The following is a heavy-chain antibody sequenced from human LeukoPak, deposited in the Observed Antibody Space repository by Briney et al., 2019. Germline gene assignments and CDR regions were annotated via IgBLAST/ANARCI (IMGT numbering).Heavy chain of an antibody. V-gene: IGHV4-59*12. CDR2: IYNSGST. CDR1: GDSISSYY. Sequence: SETLSLTCTVSGDSISSYYWSWIRQSPGKGLEWIAYIYNSGSTDYNPSLKSRVTISVDTSKKQFSLKLSAVTAADTAVYYCARASQLFYFDYWGQGTLVTVSS. J-gene: IGHJ4*02. CDR3: ARASQLFYFDY. D-gene: IGHD2-15*01.